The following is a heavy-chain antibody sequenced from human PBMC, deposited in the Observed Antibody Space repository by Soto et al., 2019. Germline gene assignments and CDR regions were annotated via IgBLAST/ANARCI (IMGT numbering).Heavy chain of an antibody. CDR2: IIPIFGTA. D-gene: IGHD6-6*01. CDR3: AKGPYSSSSYYYYYYGMDV. Sequence: SVKVSCKASGGTFSSYAISWVRQAPGQGLEWMGGIIPIFGTANYAQKFQGRVTITADESASTAYMELSSLRSEDTAVYYCAKGPYSSSSYYYYYYGMDVWGQGTTVTVSS. V-gene: IGHV1-69*13. J-gene: IGHJ6*02. CDR1: GGTFSSYA.